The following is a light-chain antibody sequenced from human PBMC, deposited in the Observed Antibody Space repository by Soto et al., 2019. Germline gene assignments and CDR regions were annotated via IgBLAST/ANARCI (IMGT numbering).Light chain of an antibody. J-gene: IGKJ3*01. Sequence: EIVLTQSPGTLSLSPGERATLSCRASQSVDSSYLAWYQQKPGQAPRLLIYGASSRATGIPDRFSGSGSGTDFTLTIIRLEPDDFAVYYCQHFGSPFTFGPGTKVDIK. V-gene: IGKV3-20*01. CDR2: GAS. CDR3: QHFGSPFT. CDR1: QSVDSSY.